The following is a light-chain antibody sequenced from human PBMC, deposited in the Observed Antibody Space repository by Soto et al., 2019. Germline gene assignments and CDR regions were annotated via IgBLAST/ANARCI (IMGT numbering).Light chain of an antibody. CDR1: QSVSTD. J-gene: IGKJ4*01. CDR3: KQYDDWPLT. CDR2: GAS. V-gene: IGKV3-15*01. Sequence: EIVMTQSPATLSVSPGERATLSCRASQSVSTDLAWYQQKPGQTPRLLIHGASTRATGTPARFSGSGSGTQFTLTISSLQSEDSAVYYCKQYDDWPLTFGGGTKVDIK.